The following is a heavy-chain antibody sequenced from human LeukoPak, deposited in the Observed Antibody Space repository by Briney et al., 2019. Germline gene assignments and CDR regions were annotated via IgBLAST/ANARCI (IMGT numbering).Heavy chain of an antibody. CDR2: IYSGGST. V-gene: IGHV3-53*04. D-gene: IGHD5-18*01. CDR3: ARGTSYGRRYFDY. J-gene: IGHJ4*02. Sequence: GGSLRLSCAASGFTVSSNYMSWVRQAPGKGLEWVSVIYSGGSTCYADSVKGRFTISRHNSKNTLYLQMNSLRAEDTAVYYCARGTSYGRRYFDYWGQGTLVTVSS. CDR1: GFTVSSNY.